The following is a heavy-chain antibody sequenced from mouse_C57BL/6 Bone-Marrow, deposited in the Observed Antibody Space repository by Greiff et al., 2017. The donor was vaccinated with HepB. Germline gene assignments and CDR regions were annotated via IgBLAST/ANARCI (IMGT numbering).Heavy chain of an antibody. Sequence: QVQLQQSGAELVKPGASVKISCKASGYTFTDYYINWVKQRPGQGLEWIGKIGPGSGSTYYNEKFKGKATLTADKSSSTAYMQLSSLTSEDSAVYFCARSGYYYGSSKGFAYWGQGTLVTVSA. J-gene: IGHJ3*01. D-gene: IGHD1-1*01. CDR3: ARSGYYYGSSKGFAY. CDR1: GYTFTDYY. V-gene: IGHV1-77*01. CDR2: IGPGSGST.